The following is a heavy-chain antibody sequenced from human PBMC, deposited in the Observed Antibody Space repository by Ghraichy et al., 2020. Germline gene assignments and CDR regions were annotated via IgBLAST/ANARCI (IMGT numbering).Heavy chain of an antibody. CDR3: ARDRRSGSGLGG. J-gene: IGHJ4*02. CDR1: GFTFSSYS. V-gene: IGHV3-21*01. Sequence: GGSLRLSCAASGFTFSSYSMNWVRQAPGKGLEWVSSISSSSSYIYYADSVKGRFTISRDNAKNSLYLQMNSLRAEDTAVYYCARDRRSGSGLGGWGQGTLVTVSS. D-gene: IGHD6-19*01. CDR2: ISSSSSYI.